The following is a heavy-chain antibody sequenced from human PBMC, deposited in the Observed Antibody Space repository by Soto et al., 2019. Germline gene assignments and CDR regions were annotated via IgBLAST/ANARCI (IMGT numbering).Heavy chain of an antibody. Sequence: EVQLLESGGGLVQPGGSLRLSCAASGLTFSSYVMSWVRQAPGKGLEWVSAISGGGGSTYYADSVKGRFTTSRDNFKNTLYLLMSSLRAEDTAVYYCAKEVSGWYRGLFDYWGQGTLVTVSS. D-gene: IGHD6-19*01. CDR3: AKEVSGWYRGLFDY. CDR1: GLTFSSYV. CDR2: ISGGGGST. J-gene: IGHJ4*02. V-gene: IGHV3-23*01.